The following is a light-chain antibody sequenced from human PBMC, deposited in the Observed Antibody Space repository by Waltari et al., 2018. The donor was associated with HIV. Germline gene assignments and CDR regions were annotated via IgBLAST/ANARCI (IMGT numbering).Light chain of an antibody. J-gene: IGLJ2*01. CDR2: DSS. Sequence: QPVLTQPPPVSAAPGQKVTISCPRSNSTIGNNYLSWYPQLPGTAPKLRIYDSSKGPSGIAEGVAGSKSGTSATLGITGLQTGDEADYYCGSWDSSLSSVVFGGGXKLTVL. CDR1: NSTIGNNY. CDR3: GSWDSSLSSVV. V-gene: IGLV1-51*01.